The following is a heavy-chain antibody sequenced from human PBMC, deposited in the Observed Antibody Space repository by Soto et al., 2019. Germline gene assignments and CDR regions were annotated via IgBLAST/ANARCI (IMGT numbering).Heavy chain of an antibody. D-gene: IGHD3-10*01. J-gene: IGHJ4*02. V-gene: IGHV3-23*01. CDR3: AKDRARSGSSYFDS. Sequence: EVQLLESGGGLVQPGGSLRLSCAASGFIFSSFAMSWVRQAPGKGLEWVSGIRGSDGSSDGSTYYTDSVKGRFTISRDDSKNTVYLQMNSLRGEDTAVYYCAKDRARSGSSYFDSWGQGTLVTVSS. CDR1: GFIFSSFA. CDR2: IRGSDGSSDGST.